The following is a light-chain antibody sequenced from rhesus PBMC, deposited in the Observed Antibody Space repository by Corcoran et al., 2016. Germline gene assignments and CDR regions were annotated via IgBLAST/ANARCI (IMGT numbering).Light chain of an antibody. V-gene: IGKV1-37*01. Sequence: DIQMTQSPSSLSASVGDRVTITCRASQGISSYLAWYQQKPGTAPKPLIYYACNLESGGPSRCSGSGAGTEFTLDIGSLQPEDFVTYYCQQYNSNPFTFRPGTKLDIK. CDR3: QQYNSNPFT. CDR2: YAC. CDR1: QGISSY. J-gene: IGKJ3*01.